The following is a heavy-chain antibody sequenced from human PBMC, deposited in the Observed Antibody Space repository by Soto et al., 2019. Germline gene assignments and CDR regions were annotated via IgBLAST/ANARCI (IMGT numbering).Heavy chain of an antibody. D-gene: IGHD1-1*01. J-gene: IGHJ4*02. V-gene: IGHV3-48*03. Sequence: GGSLGLSCAVSAFTFSSYEMIWVRQAPGKGLEWVSYIGSDGTTIYYADSVKGRFTISRDNAKKSLYLQMNSLRGEDTAVYYCAKSWKEYLEYWGQGTLVTVPS. CDR3: AKSWKEYLEY. CDR1: AFTFSSYE. CDR2: IGSDGTTI.